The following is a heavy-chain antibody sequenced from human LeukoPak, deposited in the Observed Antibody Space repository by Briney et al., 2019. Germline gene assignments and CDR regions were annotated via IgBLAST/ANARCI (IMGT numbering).Heavy chain of an antibody. Sequence: GGSLRLSCAASGFTFSSYAMHWVRQAPGKGLEYVSAISSNGGSTYYANSVKGRFTISRDNSKNTLYLQMGSLRAEDMAVYYCVRRSWYETNFDYWGQGTLVTVSS. D-gene: IGHD6-13*01. V-gene: IGHV3-64*01. J-gene: IGHJ4*02. CDR1: GFTFSSYA. CDR2: ISSNGGST. CDR3: VRRSWYETNFDY.